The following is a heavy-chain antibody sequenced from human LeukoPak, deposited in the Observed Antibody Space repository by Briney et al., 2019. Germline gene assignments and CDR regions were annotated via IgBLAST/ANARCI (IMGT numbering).Heavy chain of an antibody. D-gene: IGHD4-17*01. V-gene: IGHV4-39*01. J-gene: IGHJ4*02. CDR1: GGSISISGYY. CDR3: ARHPYYCDYIFDF. CDR2: IYYSGST. Sequence: ASETLSLTCTVSGGSISISGYYWGWIRQPPGKGLEWIGSIYYSGSTYYNPSLKSRVTISVYTPKNQFSLKLSSVTAADTAVYYCARHPYYCDYIFDFWGQGTLVTVSS.